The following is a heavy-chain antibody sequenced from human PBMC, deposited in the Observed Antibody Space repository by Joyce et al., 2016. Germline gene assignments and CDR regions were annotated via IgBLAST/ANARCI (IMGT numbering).Heavy chain of an antibody. CDR1: GFTFGDDV. Sequence: EVQLVESGGGLVQPGRSLRLSCRTSGFTFGDDVMSWVRQAPGKGLEWVGFIRSRTYGGTTEYAASVKGRFIISRDDSKSIAYLQMNSLKTEDTAVYFCARAGETTYYYDSSGYYWLDYWGQGTLVTVSS. V-gene: IGHV3-49*04. J-gene: IGHJ4*02. CDR2: IRSRTYGGTT. CDR3: ARAGETTYYYDSSGYYWLDY. D-gene: IGHD3-22*01.